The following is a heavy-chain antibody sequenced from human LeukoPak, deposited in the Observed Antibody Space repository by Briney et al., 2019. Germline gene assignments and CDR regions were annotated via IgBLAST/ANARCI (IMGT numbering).Heavy chain of an antibody. D-gene: IGHD4-11*01. CDR2: ITTYNGNT. J-gene: IGHJ4*02. CDR1: GYTFTSYP. CDR3: ARGYDYSDYVGDFDY. V-gene: IGHV1-18*01. Sequence: ASVKVSCKASGYTFTSYPISWVRQAPGQGLEWVGWITTYNGNTNYAQKLQGRVTMTTDTSTSTAYMDLRGLRSDDTAVYYCARGYDYSDYVGDFDYWGQGTLVTVSS.